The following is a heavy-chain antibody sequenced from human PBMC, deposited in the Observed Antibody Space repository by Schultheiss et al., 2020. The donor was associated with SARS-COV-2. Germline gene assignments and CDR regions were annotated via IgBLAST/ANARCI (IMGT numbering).Heavy chain of an antibody. V-gene: IGHV5-10-1*01. CDR2: IDPSDSYT. CDR3: ARHKELGGPGSC. D-gene: IGHD3-10*01. J-gene: IGHJ4*02. CDR1: GYRFTSYW. Sequence: GGSLRLSCKGFGYRFTSYWIGWVRQMPGKGLEWMGRIDPSDSYTNYSPSLQGHVTISTDKSINTAYLQWSSLKASDTAMYYCARHKELGGPGSCWGQGTLVTVSS.